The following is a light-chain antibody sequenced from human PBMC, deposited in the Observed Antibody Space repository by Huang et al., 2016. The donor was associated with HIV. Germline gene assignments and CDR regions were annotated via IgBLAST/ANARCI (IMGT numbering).Light chain of an antibody. J-gene: IGKJ3*01. CDR1: QSVSSY. Sequence: EIVLTQSPATLSLSPGERATLSCRASQSVSSYLAWYQQKPGQAPRLRIYDASKRATGIPARFSGSGSGTDFTLTISSLEPEDFAVYFCQQRNSWPPIFTFGPGTKVDIK. CDR2: DAS. V-gene: IGKV3-11*01. CDR3: QQRNSWPPIFT.